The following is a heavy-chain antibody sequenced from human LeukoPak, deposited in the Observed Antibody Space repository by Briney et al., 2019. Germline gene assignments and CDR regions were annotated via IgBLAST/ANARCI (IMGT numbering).Heavy chain of an antibody. CDR2: ISYDGSNK. Sequence: GGSLRPSCAASGFTFSSYAMHWVRQAPGKGLEWVAVISYDGSNKYYADSVKGRFTISRDNSKNTLYLQMNSLRAEDTAVYYCASSRGYSGYDPIDYWGQGTLVTVSS. D-gene: IGHD5-12*01. J-gene: IGHJ4*02. CDR1: GFTFSSYA. V-gene: IGHV3-30-3*01. CDR3: ASSRGYSGYDPIDY.